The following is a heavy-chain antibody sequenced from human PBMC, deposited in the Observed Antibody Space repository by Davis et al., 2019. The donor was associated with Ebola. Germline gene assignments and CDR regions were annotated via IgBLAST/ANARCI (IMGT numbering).Heavy chain of an antibody. Sequence: ASVKVSCKAPEDIFTSDYIHWVRQAPGQGLEWMGIYNPSGDTKSYAQKFQGRVTMTRDMSTSTVYMELSSLRSEDTAVYYCALENQGAFDIWGQGTMVTVSS. CDR1: EDIFTSDY. CDR2: YNPSGDTK. CDR3: ALENQGAFDI. V-gene: IGHV1-46*01. J-gene: IGHJ3*02. D-gene: IGHD1-1*01.